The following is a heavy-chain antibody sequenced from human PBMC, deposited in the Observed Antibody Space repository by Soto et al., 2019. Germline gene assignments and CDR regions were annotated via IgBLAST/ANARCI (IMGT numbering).Heavy chain of an antibody. CDR3: AGGLLTIQQGFDI. D-gene: IGHD1-1*01. CDR1: GVSIGSGGYY. CDR2: IYSNGNT. V-gene: IGHV4-31*03. J-gene: IGHJ3*02. Sequence: SETLSLTCTVSGVSIGSGGYYWSWIRQDPGKGLEWLGYIYSNGNTYYNPSLKSRLVISSDTSQNLFSLRLSSVTAPDTGMYFGAGGLLTIQQGFDIWGKGTWVTVS.